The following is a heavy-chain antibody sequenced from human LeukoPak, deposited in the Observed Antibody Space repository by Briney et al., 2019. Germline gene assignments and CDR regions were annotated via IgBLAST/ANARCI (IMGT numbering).Heavy chain of an antibody. D-gene: IGHD1-26*01. CDR3: ARALSGELPELDY. CDR2: IKQDGSEK. J-gene: IGHJ4*02. Sequence: PGGSLRLSCAASGFTFSSYWMSWVRQAPGKGLEWVANIKQDGSEKYYVDSVKGRFTISRDNAKNSLYLQMNSLRAEDTAVYYCARALSGELPELDYWGQGTLVTVSS. V-gene: IGHV3-7*01. CDR1: GFTFSSYW.